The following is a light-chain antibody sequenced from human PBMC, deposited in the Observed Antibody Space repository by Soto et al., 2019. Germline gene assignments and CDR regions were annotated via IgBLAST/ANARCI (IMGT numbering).Light chain of an antibody. CDR1: RSNIGASYD. Sequence: QSALTQPPSVSGAPGQRVTISCTGSRSNIGASYDVHWYKQLPGTAPKLLIYGNDNRPSGVPDRISGSKSGTSASLAITGLQAEDEADYYCQSFDSSLSASVFGGGTKLTVL. CDR3: QSFDSSLSASV. J-gene: IGLJ2*01. CDR2: GND. V-gene: IGLV1-40*01.